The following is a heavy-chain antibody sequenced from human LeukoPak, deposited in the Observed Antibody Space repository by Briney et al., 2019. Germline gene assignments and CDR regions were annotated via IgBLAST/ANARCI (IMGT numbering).Heavy chain of an antibody. D-gene: IGHD6-13*01. CDR3: AKDRSAAAPYCFDY. Sequence: GGSLRLSCAASGFTFSSYWMNWVRQAPGKGREWVASIKQDKSEKYYVDSVKGRFTISRDNAENSLYLQMNSLRAEDTAVYYCAKDRSAAAPYCFDYWGQGTLVTVSS. J-gene: IGHJ4*02. CDR1: GFTFSSYW. V-gene: IGHV3-7*03. CDR2: IKQDKSEK.